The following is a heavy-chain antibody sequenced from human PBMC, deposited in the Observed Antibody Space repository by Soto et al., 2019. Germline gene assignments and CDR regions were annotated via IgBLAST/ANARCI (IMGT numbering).Heavy chain of an antibody. V-gene: IGHV1-2*04. CDR3: ARDSFPQEQQPGFDTNYYYGMDV. J-gene: IGHJ6*02. D-gene: IGHD6-13*01. CDR2: INPNSGGT. CDR1: GYTFTGYY. Sequence: ASVKVSCKASGYTFTGYYMHWVRQAPGQGLEWMGWINPNSGGTNYAQKFQGWVTMTRGTSISTAYMELSRLRSDDTAVYYCARDSFPQEQQPGFDTNYYYGMDVWGQGTTVTVSS.